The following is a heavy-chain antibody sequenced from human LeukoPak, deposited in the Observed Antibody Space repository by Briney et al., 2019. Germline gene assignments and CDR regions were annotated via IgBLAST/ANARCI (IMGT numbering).Heavy chain of an antibody. V-gene: IGHV1-2*02. CDR1: GYTFTGYY. CDR3: ARDREYRSSSYPLDY. CDR2: INPNSGGT. Sequence: ASVKVSCKASGYTFTGYYMHWVRQAPGQGLEWMGWINPNSGGTNYAQKFQGRVTMTRDTSISTAYMELSRLRSDDTAVYFCARDREYRSSSYPLDYWGQGTLVTVSS. D-gene: IGHD6-6*01. J-gene: IGHJ4*02.